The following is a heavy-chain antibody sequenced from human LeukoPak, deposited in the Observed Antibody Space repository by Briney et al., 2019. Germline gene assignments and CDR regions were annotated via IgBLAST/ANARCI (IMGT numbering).Heavy chain of an antibody. V-gene: IGHV4-59*01. Sequence: SETLSLTCTVSGGSISSYYWSWIRQPPGKGLEWIGYIYYSGSTNYNPSLKSRVTISVDTSKNQFSLKLSSVTAADTAVYHCARGLRDYDFWSGYYMDYYYMDVWGKGTTVTVSS. J-gene: IGHJ6*03. CDR2: IYYSGST. CDR3: ARGLRDYDFWSGYYMDYYYMDV. D-gene: IGHD3-3*01. CDR1: GGSISSYY.